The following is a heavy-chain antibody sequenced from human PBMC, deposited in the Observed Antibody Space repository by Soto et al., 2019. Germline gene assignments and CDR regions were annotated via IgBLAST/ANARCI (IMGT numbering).Heavy chain of an antibody. CDR3: ARGGGAYEV. CDR2: ISEYGDS. Sequence: QVQLVQSGAEVKKPGATVKVSCKASGYIVTSFGINWVRQAPGQGLEWMGCISEYGDSNYSEKLQDRVSLTTDTYTNTAYMELRSLGSDDTGVHYCARGGGAYEVWGQGTKMTVSS. J-gene: IGHJ3*01. V-gene: IGHV1-18*01. CDR1: GYIVTSFG.